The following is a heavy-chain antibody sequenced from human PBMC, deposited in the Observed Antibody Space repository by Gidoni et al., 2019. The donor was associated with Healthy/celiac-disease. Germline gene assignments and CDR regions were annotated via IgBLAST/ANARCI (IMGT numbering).Heavy chain of an antibody. CDR1: GGPLSRYA. D-gene: IGHD4-17*01. V-gene: IGHV1-69*01. CDR3: ARDHPGGDYGDYVLDY. J-gene: IGHJ4*02. Sequence: QVQLVQSGAVVQKPGSSVRVSCRASGGPLSRYAISWVRQAPGQGLEWVGGIIPIFGTANYAQKFQGRVTITADESTSTAYMELSSLRSEDTAVYYCARDHPGGDYGDYVLDYWGQGTLVTVSS. CDR2: IIPIFGTA.